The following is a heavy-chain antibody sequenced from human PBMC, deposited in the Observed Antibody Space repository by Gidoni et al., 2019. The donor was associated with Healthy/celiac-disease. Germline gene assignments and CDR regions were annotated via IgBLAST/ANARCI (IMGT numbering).Heavy chain of an antibody. Sequence: EVQLLESGGGLVQPGGSLRLSCAASGFTFSSYAMSWVRQAPGKGLEWVSAISGSGGSTYYADSGKGRFTISRDNSKNTLYLKMNSLRAEDTAVYYCAKDKSTDYDFWSGYSYYGMDVWGQGTTVTVSS. J-gene: IGHJ6*02. D-gene: IGHD3-3*01. CDR3: AKDKSTDYDFWSGYSYYGMDV. V-gene: IGHV3-23*01. CDR2: ISGSGGST. CDR1: GFTFSSYA.